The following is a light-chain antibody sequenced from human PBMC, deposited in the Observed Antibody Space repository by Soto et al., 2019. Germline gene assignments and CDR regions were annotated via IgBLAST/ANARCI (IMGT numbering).Light chain of an antibody. CDR1: SSNIGESY. J-gene: IGLJ2*01. CDR2: DNN. Sequence: QSVLTQPPSVSAAPGQKVTISCSGSSSNIGESYVSWYQHLPGTAPKLLIYDNNKRPSGIPDRFSGSSSGTSATLGITGLQTGDEADYYCGTWDSSLSTGIFGGGPKVTVL. CDR3: GTWDSSLSTGI. V-gene: IGLV1-51*01.